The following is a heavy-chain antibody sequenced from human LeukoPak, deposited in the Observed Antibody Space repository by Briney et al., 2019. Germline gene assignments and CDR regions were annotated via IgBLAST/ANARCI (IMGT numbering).Heavy chain of an antibody. CDR3: ARESSGLDY. D-gene: IGHD3-22*01. CDR2: ISAYSGNT. V-gene: IGHV1-18*01. Sequence: ASVKVSCKASGYTFTSYGIRWVRQAPGQGLEWMGWISAYSGNTDYGQKLQGRVTMTTDTSTSTAYMELRSLRSDDTAVYFCARESSGLDYWGQGTLVTVSS. CDR1: GYTFTSYG. J-gene: IGHJ4*02.